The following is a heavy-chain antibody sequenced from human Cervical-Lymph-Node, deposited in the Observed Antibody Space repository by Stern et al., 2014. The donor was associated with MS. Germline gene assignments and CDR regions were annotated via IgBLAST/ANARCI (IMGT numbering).Heavy chain of an antibody. D-gene: IGHD5-18*01. CDR1: GYNFTTHW. Sequence: VQLGQSGAEVKKPGESLKISCKGSGYNFTTHWIVWVRQMPGKGLEWIGTLAPGDSATRYSPSFQGQVIISADKSISTAYLQWRSMKASDTAMYYCARVDTGMLPPFDSWGQGTLVTVSS. J-gene: IGHJ4*02. CDR2: LAPGDSAT. V-gene: IGHV5-51*01. CDR3: ARVDTGMLPPFDS.